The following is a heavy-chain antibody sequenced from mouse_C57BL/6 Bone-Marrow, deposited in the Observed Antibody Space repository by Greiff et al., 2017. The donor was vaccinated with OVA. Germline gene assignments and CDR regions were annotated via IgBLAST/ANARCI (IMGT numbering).Heavy chain of an antibody. Sequence: VQLVESGAELARPGASVKLSCKASGYTFTSYGISWVKQRTGQGLEWIGEIYPRSGNTYYNEKFKGKATLTADKSSSTAYMELRSLTSEDSAVYFCARSHLYYAMDYWGQGTSVTVSS. CDR3: ARSHLYYAMDY. J-gene: IGHJ4*01. V-gene: IGHV1-81*01. CDR2: IYPRSGNT. CDR1: GYTFTSYG.